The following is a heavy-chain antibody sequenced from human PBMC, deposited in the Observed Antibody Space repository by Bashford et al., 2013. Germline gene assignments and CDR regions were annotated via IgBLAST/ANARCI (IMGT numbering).Heavy chain of an antibody. D-gene: IGHD6-19*01. J-gene: IGHJ3*02. Sequence: WVRQAPGQGLEWMGIINPSGGSTSYAQKFQGRVTMTRDTSTSTVYMELSSLRSEDTAVYYCAREDRIAVAGAFDIWGPRDNGHRLL. CDR2: INPSGGST. CDR3: AREDRIAVAGAFDI. V-gene: IGHV1-46*01.